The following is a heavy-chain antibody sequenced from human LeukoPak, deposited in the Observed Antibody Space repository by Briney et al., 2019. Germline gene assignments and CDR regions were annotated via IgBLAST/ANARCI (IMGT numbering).Heavy chain of an antibody. D-gene: IGHD4-23*01. J-gene: IGHJ4*02. CDR1: GFTFSTYA. Sequence: GGSLRLSCAASGFTFSTYAMHWVRQAPGKGLAWVAVIPYDGSNKYYADSVKGRFTISRENSKNRLYLQMNSPRAEDTAVYYCARAEGYGGELDSWGQGTLVTVSS. CDR2: IPYDGSNK. CDR3: ARAEGYGGELDS. V-gene: IGHV3-30*04.